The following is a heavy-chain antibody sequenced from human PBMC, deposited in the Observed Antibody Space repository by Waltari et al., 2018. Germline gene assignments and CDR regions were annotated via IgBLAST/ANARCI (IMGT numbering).Heavy chain of an antibody. CDR1: GFTVSSNY. CDR3: ASPRSRGYYESSGYYHYSLDY. D-gene: IGHD3-22*01. J-gene: IGHJ4*02. V-gene: IGHV3-53*01. Sequence: EVQLVESGGGLIQPGGSLRLSCAASGFTVSSNYMSWVRQAPGKGLEWVSVIYSGGRTYYADPVKVRFTISRDNSKNTLYLQMNSLRAEDTAVYYWASPRSRGYYESSGYYHYSLDYWGQGTLVTVSS. CDR2: IYSGGRT.